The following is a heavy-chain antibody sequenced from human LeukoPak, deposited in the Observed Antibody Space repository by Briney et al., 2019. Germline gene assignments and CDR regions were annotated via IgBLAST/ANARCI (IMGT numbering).Heavy chain of an antibody. V-gene: IGHV3-74*01. Sequence: PGGSLRLSCAASGFTFKSVWMHWVRQTPGKGVVWLSVINSDGSSTSYADAVKGRFTISRDNAKDTLYLQMNSLSAEDTAVYYCAKDEDGGITMIVVAFDYWGQGTLVTVSS. CDR3: AKDEDGGITMIVVAFDY. CDR1: GFTFKSVW. D-gene: IGHD3-22*01. CDR2: INSDGSST. J-gene: IGHJ4*02.